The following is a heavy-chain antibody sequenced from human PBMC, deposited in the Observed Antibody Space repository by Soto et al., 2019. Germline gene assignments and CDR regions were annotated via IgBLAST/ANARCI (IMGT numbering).Heavy chain of an antibody. V-gene: IGHV4-59*01. CDR1: GGSISSNY. CDR2: VYNSGGT. Sequence: LSLTCTVSGGSISSNYWTWIRQPPGKGLEWIGYVYNSGGTNYNPSLKSRVTISEDTSKSQFSLKVNSMTAADTAVYYCARYRREAVAGYTLDNWGQGILVTVSS. J-gene: IGHJ4*02. D-gene: IGHD6-13*01. CDR3: ARYRREAVAGYTLDN.